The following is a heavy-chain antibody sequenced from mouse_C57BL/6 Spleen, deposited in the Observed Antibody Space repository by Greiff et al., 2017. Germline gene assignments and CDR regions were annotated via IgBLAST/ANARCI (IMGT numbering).Heavy chain of an antibody. D-gene: IGHD1-1*01. J-gene: IGHJ3*01. Sequence: VQLQQPGAELVKPGASVKLSCKASGYTFTSYWMHWVKQRPGQGLEWTGMIHPNSGSTNYNEKFKSKATLTVAKSSSTAYMQLSSRTSEDSAVYYCANYYGSSYGCADWGQGTLGTVSA. CDR1: GYTFTSYW. V-gene: IGHV1-64*01. CDR3: ANYYGSSYGCAD. CDR2: IHPNSGST.